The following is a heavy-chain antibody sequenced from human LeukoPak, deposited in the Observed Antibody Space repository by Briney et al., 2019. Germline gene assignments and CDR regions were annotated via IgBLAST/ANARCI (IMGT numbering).Heavy chain of an antibody. CDR2: INPSGGST. J-gene: IGHJ4*02. CDR1: GYTFTSYY. V-gene: IGHV1-46*01. Sequence: GASVKVSCKASGYTFTSYYMHWVRQAPGQGLEWMGIINPSGGSTSYAQKFQGRVTMTRDMSTSTVYMELSSLRSEDTAVYYCARDLGIAAAGPALYYFDYWGQGTLVTVSS. D-gene: IGHD6-13*01. CDR3: ARDLGIAAAGPALYYFDY.